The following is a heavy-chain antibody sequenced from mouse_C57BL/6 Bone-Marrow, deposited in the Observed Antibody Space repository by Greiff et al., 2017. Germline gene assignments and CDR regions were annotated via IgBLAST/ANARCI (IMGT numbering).Heavy chain of an antibody. D-gene: IGHD2-1*01. Sequence: QVQLQQPGAELVKPGASVKLSCKASGYTFTSYWMQWVKQRPGQGLEWIGEIDPSDSYTNYNQKFKGKATLTVDTSSSTAYMQLSSLTSEDSAVYYCAIYGNYGYFDYWGQVTTLTVSS. CDR1: GYTFTSYW. J-gene: IGHJ2*01. CDR3: AIYGNYGYFDY. CDR2: IDPSDSYT. V-gene: IGHV1-50*01.